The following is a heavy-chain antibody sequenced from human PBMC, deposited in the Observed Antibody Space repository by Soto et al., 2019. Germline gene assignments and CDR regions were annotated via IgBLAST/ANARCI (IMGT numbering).Heavy chain of an antibody. CDR2: IYYGGTT. J-gene: IGHJ6*02. D-gene: IGHD3-3*02. CDR3: ASLTFLEWLFGDYYYGMDV. CDR1: GGSLSSNSYY. Sequence: PSETLSLTCTFSGGSLSSNSYYWARVRQPPGKGLEWIGNIYYGGTTYYNPSLKSRVTISVDTSKNQFSLKLSSVTAADTAVYYCASLTFLEWLFGDYYYGMDVWGQGTTVTVSS. V-gene: IGHV4-39*01.